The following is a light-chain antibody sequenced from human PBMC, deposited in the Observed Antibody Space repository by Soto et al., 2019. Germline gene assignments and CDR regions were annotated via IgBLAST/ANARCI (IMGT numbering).Light chain of an antibody. CDR3: QQRSNWLT. CDR2: QAS. CDR1: QGVNSY. V-gene: IGKV3-11*01. Sequence: IVLTQSPATLSLSPGERATFSCRASQGVNSYLSWYQQKAGQAPRLLIYQASKRGTGMPARFSGSGSGTDYPLTISRLEPEDFAVYYCQQRSNWLTFGGGTKVDIK. J-gene: IGKJ4*01.